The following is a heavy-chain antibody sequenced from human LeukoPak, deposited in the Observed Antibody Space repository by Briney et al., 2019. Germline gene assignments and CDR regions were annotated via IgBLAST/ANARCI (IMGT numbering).Heavy chain of an antibody. Sequence: SVKVSCKASGFTFTSSAVQWVRQARGQRLEWIGWIVVGSGNTNYAQKFQERVTITRDMSTSTAYMELSSLRSEDTAVYYCAARVVGATSIFDYWGQGTLVTVSS. D-gene: IGHD1-26*01. CDR3: AARVVGATSIFDY. CDR1: GFTFTSSA. V-gene: IGHV1-58*01. CDR2: IVVGSGNT. J-gene: IGHJ4*02.